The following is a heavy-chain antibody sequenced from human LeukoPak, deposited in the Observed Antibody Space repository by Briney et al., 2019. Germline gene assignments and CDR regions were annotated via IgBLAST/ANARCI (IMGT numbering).Heavy chain of an antibody. CDR1: GFTFSDYY. CDR3: ARAAYCGGDCYLFDY. D-gene: IGHD2-21*02. V-gene: IGHV4-38-2*01. Sequence: LRLSCAASGFTFSDYYMSWIRQAPGKGLEWIGSIYYSGSTYYNSSLKSRVTISVDTSKNQFSLKLSSLTAADTAVYYCARAAYCGGDCYLFDYWGQGTLVTVFS. CDR2: IYYSGST. J-gene: IGHJ4*02.